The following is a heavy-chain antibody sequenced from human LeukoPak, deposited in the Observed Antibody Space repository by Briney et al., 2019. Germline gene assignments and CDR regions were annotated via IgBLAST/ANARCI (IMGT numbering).Heavy chain of an antibody. V-gene: IGHV1-18*01. J-gene: IGHJ5*02. CDR3: ARHTMVRGVTPGNWFDP. Sequence: ASVKVSRKASGYTFTSYGISWVRQPPGQGLEWMGWSSAYNGNTNYAQKLQGRVTMTTDTSTSTAYMELRSLRSDDTAVYYCARHTMVRGVTPGNWFDPWGQGTLVTVSS. D-gene: IGHD3-10*01. CDR1: GYTFTSYG. CDR2: SSAYNGNT.